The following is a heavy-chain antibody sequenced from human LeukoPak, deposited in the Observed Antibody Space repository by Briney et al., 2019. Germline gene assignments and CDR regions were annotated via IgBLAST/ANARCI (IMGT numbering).Heavy chain of an antibody. CDR3: TTEARNGYFDY. J-gene: IGHJ4*02. Sequence: GGSLRLSCAASGFTFSNAWMSWVRQAPGKGLEWVGRIKTKTDGGTTDYAAPVKGRFTISRDDSKNTLYLQMNSLKTEDTGVYYCTTEARNGYFDYWGQGTLVTVSS. D-gene: IGHD2-8*01. CDR2: IKTKTDGGTT. CDR1: GFTFSNAW. V-gene: IGHV3-15*01.